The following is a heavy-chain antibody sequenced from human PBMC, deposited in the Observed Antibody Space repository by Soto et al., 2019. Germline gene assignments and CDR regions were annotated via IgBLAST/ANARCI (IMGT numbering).Heavy chain of an antibody. CDR2: INPSGGST. CDR3: ASIDYYDSSGYSDDAFDI. CDR1: GYTFTSYY. D-gene: IGHD3-22*01. Sequence: ASVKVSCKASGYTFTSYYMHWVRQAPGQGLEWMGIINPSGGSTSYAQKFQGRVTMTRDTSTSTVYMELSSLRSEDTAVYYCASIDYYDSSGYSDDAFDIWGQGTMVTDS. V-gene: IGHV1-46*03. J-gene: IGHJ3*02.